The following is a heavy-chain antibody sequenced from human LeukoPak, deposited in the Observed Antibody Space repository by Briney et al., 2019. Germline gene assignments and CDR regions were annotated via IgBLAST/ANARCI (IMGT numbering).Heavy chain of an antibody. D-gene: IGHD6-13*01. Sequence: GESLKISSKGFGDSFTSYWNGWVRQMPGKGLEGMGIVFSGDSDTRYSPSFQGQVTISGDKSISTVYLQGSRVSASDTAMYYCAIKAGFYFAYWGQGTLVTVSS. J-gene: IGHJ4*02. CDR1: GDSFTSYW. V-gene: IGHV5-51*01. CDR2: VFSGDSDT. CDR3: AIKAGFYFAY.